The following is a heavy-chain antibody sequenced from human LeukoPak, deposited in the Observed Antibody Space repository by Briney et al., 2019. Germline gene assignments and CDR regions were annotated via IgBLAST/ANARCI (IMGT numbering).Heavy chain of an antibody. J-gene: IGHJ5*02. CDR2: SYTRGST. D-gene: IGHD3-10*01. V-gene: IGHV4-61*02. Sequence: SQTLYLTCTVSGGSISSESYYWSWIRQPAGKGLEWIGRSYTRGSTNNNPSLKSRVTISVDTSKNQFSLKLGSVTAADTAVYYCAREYYYGSGVWFDPWGQGTLVAVSS. CDR3: AREYYYGSGVWFDP. CDR1: GGSISSESYY.